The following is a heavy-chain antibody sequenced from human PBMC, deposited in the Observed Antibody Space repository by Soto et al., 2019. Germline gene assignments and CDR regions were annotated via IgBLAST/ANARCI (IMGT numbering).Heavy chain of an antibody. CDR2: ISGSGGST. D-gene: IGHD2-2*01. CDR1: GFTFSSYA. V-gene: IGHV3-23*01. Sequence: PGGSLRLSCAASGFTFSSYAMSWVRQAPGKGLEWVSAISGSGGSTYYADSVKGRFTISRDNSKNTLYLQMNSLRAEDTAVYYCAKGVVVVPAATLYYYYYYGMDVWGQGTTVTVSS. CDR3: AKGVVVVPAATLYYYYYYGMDV. J-gene: IGHJ6*02.